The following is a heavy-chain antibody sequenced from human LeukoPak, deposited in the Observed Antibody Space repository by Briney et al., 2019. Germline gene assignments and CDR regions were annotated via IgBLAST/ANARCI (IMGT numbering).Heavy chain of an antibody. J-gene: IGHJ2*01. CDR1: SDSISSYY. CDR2: IHYSGYT. Sequence: SETLSLTCAVSSDSISSYYWSWIRQPPGEGLEWIGFIHYSGYTNYNPSLKSRVTISLDTSKNHFSLELSSVTAADTAVYYCARDRSGYFDSSGYYVGYFDLWGRGTLVTVSS. V-gene: IGHV4-59*01. CDR3: ARDRSGYFDSSGYYVGYFDL. D-gene: IGHD3-22*01.